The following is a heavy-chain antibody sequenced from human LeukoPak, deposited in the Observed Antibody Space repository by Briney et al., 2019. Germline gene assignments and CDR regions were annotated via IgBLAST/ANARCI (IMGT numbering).Heavy chain of an antibody. D-gene: IGHD1-26*01. CDR2: INAGNGNT. V-gene: IGHV1-3*01. Sequence: APVKVSCKASGYTFTSYAMHWVRQAPGQRLEWMGWINAGNGNTKYSQKFQGRVTITRDTSASTAYMELSSLRSEDTAVYYCARVRRGSYYFDYWGQGTLVTVSS. CDR1: GYTFTSYA. CDR3: ARVRRGSYYFDY. J-gene: IGHJ4*02.